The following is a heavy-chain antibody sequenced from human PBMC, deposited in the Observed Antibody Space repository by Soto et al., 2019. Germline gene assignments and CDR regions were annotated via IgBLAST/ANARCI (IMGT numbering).Heavy chain of an antibody. V-gene: IGHV1-69*13. CDR2: IIPNFGTT. CDR1: GGTFTSTA. CDR3: ARDPGDTYMLTGYYGIDV. J-gene: IGHJ6*02. D-gene: IGHD5-18*01. Sequence: SVKVSCKASGGTFTSTAIDWVRQAPGQGLEWMGAIIPNFGTTNYAQKFQGRATITADESTSTVYMELRSLRSDDTAVYYCARDPGDTYMLTGYYGIDVWGQGSTVTVYS.